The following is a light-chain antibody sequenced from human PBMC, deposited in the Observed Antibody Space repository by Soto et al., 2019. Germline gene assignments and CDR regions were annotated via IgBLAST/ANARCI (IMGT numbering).Light chain of an antibody. CDR3: QQSFSSPLT. CDR1: QSINNY. J-gene: IGKJ4*01. Sequence: DIQMTQSPSSLSASVGDRVTITCRASQSINNYLSWYQQKSGKAPDRLIFAASTLASGVPSWFSCSGSGTNFTLTISCLQPEEFATYFCQQSFSSPLTFGGGTKVDSK. CDR2: AAS. V-gene: IGKV1-39*01.